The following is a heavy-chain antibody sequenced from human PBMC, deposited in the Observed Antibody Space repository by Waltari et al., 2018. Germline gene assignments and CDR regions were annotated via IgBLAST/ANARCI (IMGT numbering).Heavy chain of an antibody. CDR2: ITDSGDT. CDR1: GFTFKNFA. Sequence: EVQLVESGGGLVQPGGSLRLSCAASGFTFKNFAMSWVRQAPGKGLEWVSTITDSGDTCYADSVKGRFATSRDNYKNTLSLQMNSLRAEDTAVYYCAKRWAIYYFEYWGQGNLVTVSS. CDR3: AKRWAIYYFEY. D-gene: IGHD3-9*01. J-gene: IGHJ4*02. V-gene: IGHV3-23*04.